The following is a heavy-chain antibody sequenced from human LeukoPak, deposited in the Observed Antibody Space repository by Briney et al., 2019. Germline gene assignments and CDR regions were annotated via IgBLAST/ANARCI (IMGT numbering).Heavy chain of an antibody. D-gene: IGHD5-18*01. J-gene: IGHJ5*02. CDR2: INAGNGNT. CDR3: GRDAVRGYNSGYRWFDP. V-gene: IGHV1-3*01. CDR1: GYTFTSYA. Sequence: ASVTVSCKASGYTFTSYAMHWVRQAPGQRLEWMGWINAGNGNTKYSQKFQGRVTITRDTSASTAYMELSSLRSEDTAVYYCGRDAVRGYNSGYRWFDPWAQGTLVTVS.